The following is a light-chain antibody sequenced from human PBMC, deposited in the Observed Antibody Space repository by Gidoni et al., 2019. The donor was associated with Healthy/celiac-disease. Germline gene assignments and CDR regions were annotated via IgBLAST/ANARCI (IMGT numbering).Light chain of an antibody. CDR3: KRYHSWRRT. CDR1: QSVSSN. V-gene: IGKV3-15*01. J-gene: IGKJ1*01. CDR2: GAS. Sequence: EKHMTEPTATLSVSRGERATLPCRASQSVSSNLAWYQQTPGQAPRLLIYGASTRATGLQAHFSSSGSGTEFTLPISCLPSEDFSVHYCKRYHSWRRTFGQGTKVEIK.